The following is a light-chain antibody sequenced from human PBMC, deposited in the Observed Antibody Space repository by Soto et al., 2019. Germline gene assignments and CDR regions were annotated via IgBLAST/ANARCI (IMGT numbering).Light chain of an antibody. V-gene: IGLV2-14*01. CDR2: EVT. J-gene: IGLJ1*01. CDR3: SLYTSSSTYV. Sequence: QSALTQPASVSGSPGQSITISCTGTSSDIGAYDYVSWYQQYPGRVPKLLIHEVTNRPSGVPDRFSGSKSGNTASLTISGLQAEDEADYYCSLYTSSSTYVFGTGTKVTVL. CDR1: SSDIGAYDY.